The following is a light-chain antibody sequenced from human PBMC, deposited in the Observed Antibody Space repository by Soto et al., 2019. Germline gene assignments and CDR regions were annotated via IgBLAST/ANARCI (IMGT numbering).Light chain of an antibody. Sequence: QSALPQPPSASGSPGQSGTISCTGTSSDIGAYNYVSWFQQHPGEAPTLIISEVNKRPSGVPDRFSGSKSGNTASLTVSGLQAEDEADYYCTSYGGRDNLMFGGGTKLTVL. CDR2: EVN. V-gene: IGLV2-8*01. CDR3: TSYGGRDNLM. J-gene: IGLJ3*02. CDR1: SSDIGAYNY.